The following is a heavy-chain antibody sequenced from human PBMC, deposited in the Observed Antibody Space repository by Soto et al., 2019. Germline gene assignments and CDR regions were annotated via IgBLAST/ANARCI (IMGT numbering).Heavy chain of an antibody. Sequence: QLQLQESGPGLVKPSETLSLTCTVSGGSISSSNYYWGWIRQPPGKGLEWIGTIYYSGSTYYNPSLKSRVTISVDTSKKQFSLKLSSVTAADTAVYYCARQQKFYSNFAWFDPWGQGTLVTVSS. V-gene: IGHV4-39*01. CDR3: ARQQKFYSNFAWFDP. D-gene: IGHD4-4*01. CDR2: IYYSGST. CDR1: GGSISSSNYY. J-gene: IGHJ5*02.